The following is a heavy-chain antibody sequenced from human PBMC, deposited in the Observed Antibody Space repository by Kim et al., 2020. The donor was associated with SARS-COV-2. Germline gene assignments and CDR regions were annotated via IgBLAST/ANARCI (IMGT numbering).Heavy chain of an antibody. V-gene: IGHV5-10-1*01. D-gene: IGHD6-13*01. CDR2: IDPSDSYT. Sequence: GESLKISCKGSGYSFTSYWISWVRQMPGKGLEWMGRIDPSDSYTNYSPSFQGHVTISADKSISTAYLQWSSLKASDTAMYYCARHCSSSSWVSCNWFDPWGQGTLVTVSS. CDR1: GYSFTSYW. J-gene: IGHJ5*02. CDR3: ARHCSSSSWVSCNWFDP.